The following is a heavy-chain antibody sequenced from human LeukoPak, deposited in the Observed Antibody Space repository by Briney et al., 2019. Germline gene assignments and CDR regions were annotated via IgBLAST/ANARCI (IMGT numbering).Heavy chain of an antibody. CDR1: GDSVSSTGYY. CDR3: ARDPAYCSGGSCSTVGAFDI. D-gene: IGHD2-15*01. Sequence: SETLSLTCTVSGDSVSSTGYYWGWIRQPPGKGLEWIGRIYTSGSTNYNPSLKSRVTISVDTSKNQFSLKLSSVTAADTAVYYCARDPAYCSGGSCSTVGAFDIWGQGTMVTVSS. CDR2: IYTSGST. V-gene: IGHV4-61*02. J-gene: IGHJ3*02.